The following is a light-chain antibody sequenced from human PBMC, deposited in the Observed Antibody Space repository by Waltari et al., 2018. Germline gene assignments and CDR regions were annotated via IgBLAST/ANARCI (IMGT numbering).Light chain of an antibody. CDR1: QRISAS. CDR2: DTS. V-gene: IGKV3-20*01. J-gene: IGKJ5*01. Sequence: EIVLTPSPGTLSLSPGERATLSCRASQRISASLSWYQQKLGQPPRLLIYDTSNRAIGIPDRFSGSGSGTDFTLTINRLEPEDFAVYFCQQYADSPITFGLGTRLDIK. CDR3: QQYADSPIT.